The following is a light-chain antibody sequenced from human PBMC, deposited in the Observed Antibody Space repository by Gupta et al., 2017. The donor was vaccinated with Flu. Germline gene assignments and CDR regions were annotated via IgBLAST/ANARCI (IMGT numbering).Light chain of an antibody. CDR1: NSNIGSNT. CDR3: AGWDDSLNGV. J-gene: IGLJ3*02. CDR2: TNV. Sequence: QSLLTQPPSASGTPGQTVTISCSGSNSNIGSNTVNWYQQFPGRAPKLLIHTNVFRASGVPDRFAASKAGTSASLAISDLQSDDEAYYYCAGWDDSLNGVFGGGTKLTVL. V-gene: IGLV1-44*01.